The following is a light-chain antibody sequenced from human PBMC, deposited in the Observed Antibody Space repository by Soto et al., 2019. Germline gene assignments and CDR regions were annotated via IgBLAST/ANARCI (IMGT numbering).Light chain of an antibody. CDR1: SSDVGNNNY. Sequence: ALTQPASVSGSPGQSITISCTGTSSDVGNNNYVSWYQHNPGRAPKVMICDVTNRPSGVSNRFSGSKSGNTASLTISGLQAEDEADYYCSSFTGSSYVFGTGTKVTVL. CDR3: SSFTGSSYV. V-gene: IGLV2-14*03. J-gene: IGLJ1*01. CDR2: DVT.